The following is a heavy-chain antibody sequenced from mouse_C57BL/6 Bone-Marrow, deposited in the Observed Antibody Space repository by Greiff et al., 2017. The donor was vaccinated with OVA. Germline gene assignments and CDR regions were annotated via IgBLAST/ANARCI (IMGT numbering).Heavy chain of an antibody. D-gene: IGHD1-1*02. Sequence: VQLQQSGPELVKPGASVKISCKASGYSFTGYYMNWVKQSPEKSLEWIGEINTSTGGTTYNQKFKAKATLTVDKSSSTAYMPLQSLTSEDSAVYNYARGGACPFDYWGQGTLVTVS. CDR1: GYSFTGYY. CDR3: ARGGACPFDY. V-gene: IGHV1-42*01. J-gene: IGHJ3*01. CDR2: INTSTGGT.